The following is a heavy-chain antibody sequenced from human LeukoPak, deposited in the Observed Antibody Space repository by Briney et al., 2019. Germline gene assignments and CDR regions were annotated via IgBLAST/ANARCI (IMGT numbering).Heavy chain of an antibody. J-gene: IGHJ4*02. CDR2: ISTTGGTT. CDR1: GFTFTSFA. D-gene: IGHD1-26*01. V-gene: IGHV3-23*01. CDR3: AKRERVGTTSGH. Sequence: GGSLRLSCAASGFTFTSFAMSWVRQAPGKGLEWVSAISTTGGTTYYADSVKGRFTISRDNSKNTLYLQMNSLRAEDTAVYYCAKRERVGTTSGHWGQGTLVTVS.